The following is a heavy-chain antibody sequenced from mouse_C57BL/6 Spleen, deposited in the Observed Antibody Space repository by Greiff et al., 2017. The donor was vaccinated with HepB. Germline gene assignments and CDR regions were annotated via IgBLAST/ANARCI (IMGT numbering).Heavy chain of an antibody. Sequence: VQLQQSGAELVRPGASVTLSCKASGYTFTDYEMHWVKQTPVHGLEWIGAIDPETGGTAYNQKFKGKAILTADKSSSTAYMELRSLTSEDSAVYYCTIDGYSSAWFAYWGQGTLVTVSA. V-gene: IGHV1-15*01. CDR3: TIDGYSSAWFAY. CDR2: IDPETGGT. CDR1: GYTFTDYE. D-gene: IGHD2-3*01. J-gene: IGHJ3*01.